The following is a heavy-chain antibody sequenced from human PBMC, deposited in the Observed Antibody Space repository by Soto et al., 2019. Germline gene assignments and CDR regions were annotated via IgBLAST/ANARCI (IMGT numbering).Heavy chain of an antibody. Sequence: PSETLSLTCSVSGDSINDKNWWTWLRQPPGKRLEWIGDIYHTGRSSYNPSLTSRVAMSVDTSKNQFSLKLISVTAADTAVYYCARSDGRYWGQGTLVTVSS. V-gene: IGHV4-4*02. CDR2: IYHTGRS. CDR3: ARSDGRY. J-gene: IGHJ4*02. CDR1: GDSINDKNW.